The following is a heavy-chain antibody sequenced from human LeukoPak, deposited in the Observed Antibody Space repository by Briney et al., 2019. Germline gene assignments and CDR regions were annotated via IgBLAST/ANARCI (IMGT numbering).Heavy chain of an antibody. V-gene: IGHV3-30-3*01. Sequence: PGGSLRLSCAASGFTFSSYAMHWVRQAPGKGLEWVAVISYDGSNKYYADSVKGRFTISRDNSKNTLYLQMNSLRAEDTAVYYCARSAEVIVVVVAADYWGQGTLVTVSS. CDR3: ARSAEVIVVVVAADY. D-gene: IGHD2-15*01. CDR2: ISYDGSNK. CDR1: GFTFSSYA. J-gene: IGHJ4*02.